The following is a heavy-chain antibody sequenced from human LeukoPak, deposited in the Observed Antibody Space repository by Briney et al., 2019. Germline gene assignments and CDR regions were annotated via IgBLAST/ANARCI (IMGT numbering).Heavy chain of an antibody. CDR2: ISGSGGST. J-gene: IGHJ4*02. D-gene: IGHD3-22*01. Sequence: GGSLRLSCAASGFTFSSYAMSWVRQAPGKGLEWVSAISGSGGSTYYADSVKGRFTISRDNSKNTLYLQMNSLRAEDTAVYYCAKDREEVGYYYDSSGRPVDDYWGQGTLVTVSS. CDR3: AKDREEVGYYYDSSGRPVDDY. CDR1: GFTFSSYA. V-gene: IGHV3-23*01.